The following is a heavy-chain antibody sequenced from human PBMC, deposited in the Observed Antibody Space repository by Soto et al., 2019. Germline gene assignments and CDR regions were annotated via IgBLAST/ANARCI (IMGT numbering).Heavy chain of an antibody. CDR3: ARCYCSAGSCFTCWHFDL. CDR2: ISADNGDT. V-gene: IGHV1-18*01. CDR1: GYTFTTFG. D-gene: IGHD2-15*01. Sequence: QVQVVQSGAEVKKPGASVKVACKASGYTFTTFGMSWVRQAPGQGLEWMGWISADNGDTNSAQKFQDRVTMTTDTSTNTAYIELRSLTSDDTAVYYCARCYCSAGSCFTCWHFDLWGRGTLVTVSS. J-gene: IGHJ2*01.